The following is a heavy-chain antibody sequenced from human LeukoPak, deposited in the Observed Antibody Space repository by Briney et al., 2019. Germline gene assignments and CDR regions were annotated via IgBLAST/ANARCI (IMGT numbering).Heavy chain of an antibody. D-gene: IGHD4-23*01. CDR1: GGSISSYY. Sequence: KPSETLSLTCTVSGGSISSYYWSWIRQPPGKGLEWIGYIYYSGSTNYNPSLKSRVTISVDTSKNQFSLKLSSVTAADTAVYYCARALTTVVTDYWYFDLWGRGTLVTVSS. J-gene: IGHJ2*01. V-gene: IGHV4-59*01. CDR2: IYYSGST. CDR3: ARALTTVVTDYWYFDL.